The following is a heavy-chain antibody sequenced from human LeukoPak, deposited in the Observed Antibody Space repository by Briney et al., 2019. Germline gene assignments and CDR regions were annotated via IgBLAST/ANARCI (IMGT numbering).Heavy chain of an antibody. CDR3: ARVVVAGMGFDY. Sequence: ASVKVSCKASGYTFTGYYMHWVRQAPGQGLEWMGRINPNSGGTNYARKFQGRVTMTRDTSISTAYMELSRLRSDDTAVYYCARVVVAGMGFDYWGQGTLVTVSS. CDR1: GYTFTGYY. D-gene: IGHD6-19*01. J-gene: IGHJ4*02. CDR2: INPNSGGT. V-gene: IGHV1-2*06.